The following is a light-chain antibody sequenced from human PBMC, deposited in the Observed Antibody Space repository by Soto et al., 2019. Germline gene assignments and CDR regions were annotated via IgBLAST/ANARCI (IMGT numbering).Light chain of an antibody. Sequence: QSVLTQPRSVSGSPGQSVTISCTGTTSDIGAYNYVSWYQQHPGKAPKLIIYGVSKRPSGVPERFSGSKSDSTASLTISGLQDEDEADYYCSSYTSSSTLHYVFGTGTKLTVL. CDR2: GVS. CDR1: TSDIGAYNY. J-gene: IGLJ1*01. CDR3: SSYTSSSTLHYV. V-gene: IGLV2-11*01.